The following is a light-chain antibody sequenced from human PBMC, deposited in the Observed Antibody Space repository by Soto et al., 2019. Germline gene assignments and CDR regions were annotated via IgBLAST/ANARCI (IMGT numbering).Light chain of an antibody. CDR1: SRHVGGYNY. V-gene: IGLV2-14*01. J-gene: IGLJ1*01. CDR3: ISYTSSSTLSV. CDR2: EVS. Sequence: QSPLTQASCVSGSPGQLISISCPGTSRHVGGYNYVSWYQQHPGKAPKLMIYEVSNRPSRDSNRFPGSKSGTTASLTISGLQAEYETDYYCISYTSSSTLSVFGTGTKVTVL.